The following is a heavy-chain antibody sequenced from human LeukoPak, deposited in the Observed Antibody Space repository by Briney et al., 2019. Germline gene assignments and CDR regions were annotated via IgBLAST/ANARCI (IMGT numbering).Heavy chain of an antibody. CDR3: SRSLGYCSGTGCPPGY. CDR2: ISYGGSNK. D-gene: IGHD2-2*01. J-gene: IGHJ4*02. CDR1: GFTFSSYA. V-gene: IGHV3-30*04. Sequence: PGRSLRLSCAASGFTFSSYAMHWVRQAPGKGLEWVAVISYGGSNKYYADSVKGRFIISRDNSKNTLYLQMNSLRAEDTAVYYFSRSLGYCSGTGCPPGYWGQGPLVTVSS.